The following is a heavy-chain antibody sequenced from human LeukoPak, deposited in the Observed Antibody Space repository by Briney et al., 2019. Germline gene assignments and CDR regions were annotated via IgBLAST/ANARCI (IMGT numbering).Heavy chain of an antibody. CDR3: ARDDSSIWYAFDI. V-gene: IGHV3-21*04. CDR2: ISSSSSYI. J-gene: IGHJ3*02. D-gene: IGHD3-22*01. CDR1: GFTFSRYS. Sequence: PGGSLRLSCAASGFTFSRYSMNWVGQAPGKRLEWVSSISSSSSYIYYADSVKGRFTISRDNAKNSLYLQMNSLRAEDTALYYCARDDSSIWYAFDIWGQGTMVTVSS.